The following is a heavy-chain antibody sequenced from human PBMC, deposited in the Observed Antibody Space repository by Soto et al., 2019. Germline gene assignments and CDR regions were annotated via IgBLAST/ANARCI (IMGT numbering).Heavy chain of an antibody. CDR2: IYATGTT. CDR3: VRDGTKTLRDWFDP. V-gene: IGHV4-4*07. J-gene: IGHJ5*02. CDR1: GASISGFY. Sequence: SETLSLTCTVSGASISGFYWSWIRKSAGKGLEWIGRIYATGTTYYNPALKSRVMMSVDTSKKQFSLKLRSVTAADTAVYYCVRDGTKTLRDWFDPWGQGISGTVS. D-gene: IGHD1-1*01.